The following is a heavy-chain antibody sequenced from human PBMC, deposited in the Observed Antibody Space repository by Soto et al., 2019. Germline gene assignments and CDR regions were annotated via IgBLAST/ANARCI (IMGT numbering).Heavy chain of an antibody. J-gene: IGHJ3*02. CDR2: ISYDGSNT. Sequence: QVQLVESGGGVVQPGRSLRLSCAASGFTFSSYAMHWVRQAPGKGLEWVAVISYDGSNTYYADSVKGRFTISRDNSKNTLYLQMNSLRAEDTAVYYCARGGDYGAFDIWGQGTMVTVSS. D-gene: IGHD4-17*01. CDR3: ARGGDYGAFDI. V-gene: IGHV3-30-3*01. CDR1: GFTFSSYA.